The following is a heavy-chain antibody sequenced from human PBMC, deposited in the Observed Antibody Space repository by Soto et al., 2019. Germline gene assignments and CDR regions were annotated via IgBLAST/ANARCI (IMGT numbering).Heavy chain of an antibody. Sequence: SVKVSCKASGGTFSSYAISWVRQAPGQGLEWMGGIIPIFGTANYAQMLQGRVTITADESTSTSYMAVNNMRSEDTAVYYCAKVRYSSPMGYYYGMDVWGQGTTFTVSS. V-gene: IGHV1-69*13. CDR2: IIPIFGTA. J-gene: IGHJ6*02. D-gene: IGHD6-19*01. CDR1: GGTFSSYA. CDR3: AKVRYSSPMGYYYGMDV.